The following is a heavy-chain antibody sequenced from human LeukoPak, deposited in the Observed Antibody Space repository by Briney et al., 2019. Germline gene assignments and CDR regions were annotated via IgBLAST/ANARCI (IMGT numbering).Heavy chain of an antibody. D-gene: IGHD3-9*01. J-gene: IGHJ4*02. V-gene: IGHV3-11*01. CDR1: GFTFSDYY. CDR3: ARGGYFDWLPYQFDY. Sequence: PGGSLRVSCAASGFTFSDYYMSWIRQAPGKGLEWVSYISSSGSTIYYADSVKGRFTISRENAKNSLYLQMNSLRAEDTAVYYCARGGYFDWLPYQFDYWGQGTLVTVSS. CDR2: ISSSGSTI.